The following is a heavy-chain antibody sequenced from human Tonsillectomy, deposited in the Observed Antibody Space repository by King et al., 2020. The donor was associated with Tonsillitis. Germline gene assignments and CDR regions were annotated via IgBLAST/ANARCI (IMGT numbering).Heavy chain of an antibody. CDR3: ARDTSRIHDY. CDR1: GYSISSGYY. CDR2: IYHSGST. V-gene: IGHV4-38-2*02. J-gene: IGHJ4*02. Sequence: VQLQESGPGLVEPSETLSLTCTVSGYSISSGYYWGWIRQPPGKGLEWIGSIYHSGSTYYNPSLKSRVTISVDTSKNQFSLKLSSVTAADTAVYYCARDTSRIHDYWGQGTLVTVSS. D-gene: IGHD2-2*01.